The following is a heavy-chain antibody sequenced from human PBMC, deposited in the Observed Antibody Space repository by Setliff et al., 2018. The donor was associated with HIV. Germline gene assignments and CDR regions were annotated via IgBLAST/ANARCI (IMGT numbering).Heavy chain of an antibody. CDR1: GGSMNSDSYS. V-gene: IGHV4-61*09. CDR2: IYVGGSV. D-gene: IGHD3-3*01. Sequence: SETVSLTCTVSGGSMNSDSYSWTWLRQPAGKGPELIGHIYVGGSVIYNPSLASRVTISMVPSKNQFSLDLSSVTAADTAKYYCARAKTIGVSAVFFDPWGQGRPVTVSS. J-gene: IGHJ5*02. CDR3: ARAKTIGVSAVFFDP.